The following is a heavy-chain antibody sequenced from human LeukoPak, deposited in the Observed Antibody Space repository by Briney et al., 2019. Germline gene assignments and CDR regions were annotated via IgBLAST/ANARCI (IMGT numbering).Heavy chain of an antibody. J-gene: IGHJ4*02. V-gene: IGHV3-23*01. Sequence: QAGGSLRLSCAASGFTFSNYAMSWVRQAPGKGLEWVSSISGSGGTTYCADSVKGRFTISRDNFKNTLYLQMNSLRAEDTAVYYCAKAQHTAMVRHGDYWGRGTLVTVSS. CDR3: AKAQHTAMVRHGDY. D-gene: IGHD5-18*01. CDR2: ISGSGGTT. CDR1: GFTFSNYA.